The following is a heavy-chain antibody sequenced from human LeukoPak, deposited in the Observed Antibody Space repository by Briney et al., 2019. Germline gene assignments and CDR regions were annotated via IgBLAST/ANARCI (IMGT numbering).Heavy chain of an antibody. D-gene: IGHD1-26*01. V-gene: IGHV3-74*01. Sequence: GGSLRLSCAASGFTFSSYWMQWVRQAPGKGPVWVSRINTDGRSTSYADSVKGRFTISRDNAKHTLYLQMNRLRAEDTAVYYCARARGSYDLFDYWGQGTLVTVSS. CDR2: INTDGRST. J-gene: IGHJ4*02. CDR1: GFTFSSYW. CDR3: ARARGSYDLFDY.